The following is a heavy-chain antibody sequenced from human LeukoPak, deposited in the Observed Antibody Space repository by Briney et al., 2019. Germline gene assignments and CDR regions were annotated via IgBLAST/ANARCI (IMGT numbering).Heavy chain of an antibody. CDR1: GFTFSSYT. Sequence: GGSLRLSCAASGFTFSSYTMNWVRQAPGKGLEWVSYISSSTSTIYYADSVKGRFTISRDNAKNSLYLQMNSLRAEDTAVYYCAELGITMIGGVWGKGTTVTISS. D-gene: IGHD3-10*02. CDR2: ISSSTSTI. V-gene: IGHV3-48*04. CDR3: AELGITMIGGV. J-gene: IGHJ6*04.